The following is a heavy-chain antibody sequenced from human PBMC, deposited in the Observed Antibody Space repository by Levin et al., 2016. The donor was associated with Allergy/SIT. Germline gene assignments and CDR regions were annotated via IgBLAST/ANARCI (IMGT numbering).Heavy chain of an antibody. CDR3: VRESDGYHYTSGDFDY. V-gene: IGHV1-18*01. CDR2: ISAYNGNT. D-gene: IGHD3-22*01. CDR1: GYTFTSYG. J-gene: IGHJ4*02. Sequence: ASVKVSCKASGYTFTSYGINWVRQAPGQGLEWMGWISAYNGNTNYAQKYQDRVTMTTDTSTSTAYMELRSLKSDDTAVYYCVRESDGYHYTSGDFDYWGQGTVVTVSS.